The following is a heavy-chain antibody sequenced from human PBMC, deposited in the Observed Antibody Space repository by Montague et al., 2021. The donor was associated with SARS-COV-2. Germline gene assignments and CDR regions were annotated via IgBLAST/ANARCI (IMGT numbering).Heavy chain of an antibody. V-gene: IGHV4-59*01. Sequence: SETLSLTCTVSGGSTSSYYWSWIRQPPGKGLGWIGYIYYSGSTHYNPSLKIRVTISVDTTKNQFSLKLNSVTAADTAVYYCARGAGRGSRYGKSYYYYYGMDVWGQGTTVTVSS. CDR1: GGSTSSYY. CDR3: ARGAGRGSRYGKSYYYYYGMDV. CDR2: IYYSGST. J-gene: IGHJ6*02. D-gene: IGHD5-12*01.